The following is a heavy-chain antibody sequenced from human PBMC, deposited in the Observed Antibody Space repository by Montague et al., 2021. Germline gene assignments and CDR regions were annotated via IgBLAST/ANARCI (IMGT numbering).Heavy chain of an antibody. V-gene: IGHV4-39*01. Sequence: SETLSLTCTVSGGSISSSTHYWGWIRQTPGKGLDWIGSTFRNGDSFYNPSLKSPVIISVDTSGNQFSLRLTSVTAADTAVYFCARHREGGSYTRAIDYWGQGIPVTVSS. CDR1: GGSISSSTHY. D-gene: IGHD3-10*01. CDR3: ARHREGGSYTRAIDY. J-gene: IGHJ4*02. CDR2: TFRNGDS.